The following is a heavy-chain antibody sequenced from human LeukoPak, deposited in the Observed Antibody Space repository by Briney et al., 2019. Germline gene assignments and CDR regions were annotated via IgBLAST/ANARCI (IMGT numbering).Heavy chain of an antibody. Sequence: GGSLRLSCAASGFTLSNHWMTWVRQAPGKGLEWVARIKQDGSEKHYVDSVKGRFTISRDNAKNSLYMQMNSLRAEDTAVYYCARVVDHDYGDYYLDYWGQGTLVTVSS. J-gene: IGHJ4*02. CDR1: GFTLSNHW. CDR2: IKQDGSEK. D-gene: IGHD4-17*01. V-gene: IGHV3-7*03. CDR3: ARVVDHDYGDYYLDY.